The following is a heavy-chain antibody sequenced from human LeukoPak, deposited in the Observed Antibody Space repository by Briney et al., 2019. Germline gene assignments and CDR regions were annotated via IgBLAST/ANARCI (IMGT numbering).Heavy chain of an antibody. J-gene: IGHJ4*02. CDR2: ISGSGGST. D-gene: IGHD3-16*02. CDR3: AKDVDADDYVWGSYRAFDY. V-gene: IGHV3-23*01. Sequence: GGSLRLSCAASGFTFSSYAMSWVRQAPGKGLEWVSAISGSGGSTYYADSVKGRFTISRDNSKNTLYLQMNSLRAEDTAVYYCAKDVDADDYVWGSYRAFDYCGQGTLVTVSS. CDR1: GFTFSSYA.